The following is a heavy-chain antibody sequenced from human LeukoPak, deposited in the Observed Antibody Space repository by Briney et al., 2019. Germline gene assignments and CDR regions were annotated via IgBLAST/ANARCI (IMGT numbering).Heavy chain of an antibody. CDR2: IDPEDGET. Sequence: ASVKVSCKVSGHTLTDLSMHWVRQAPGRGLEWMGGIDPEDGETIYAQKFQGRVTMTEDTSTDTAYMELSSLRSEDTAVYYCATGGIYSLLDYWGQGTLVTVSS. CDR3: ATGGIYSLLDY. V-gene: IGHV1-24*01. D-gene: IGHD1-26*01. J-gene: IGHJ4*02. CDR1: GHTLTDLS.